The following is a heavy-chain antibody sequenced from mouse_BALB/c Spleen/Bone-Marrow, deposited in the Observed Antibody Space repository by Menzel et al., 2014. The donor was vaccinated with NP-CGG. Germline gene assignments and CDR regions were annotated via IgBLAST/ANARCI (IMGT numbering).Heavy chain of an antibody. J-gene: IGHJ1*01. CDR3: TRSNYGYWFFDV. Sequence: QVQLQQPGAELVKPGASVKLSCKASGYTFTSYYMYWVKQRPGQGLEWIGEINPSNGGTNFNEKFKSKATLTVDKSSNTAYVQHSSLTSEDSAVYRCTRSNYGYWFFDVWGAGTTVTVSS. D-gene: IGHD1-1*01. CDR2: INPSNGGT. CDR1: GYTFTSYY. V-gene: IGHV1S81*02.